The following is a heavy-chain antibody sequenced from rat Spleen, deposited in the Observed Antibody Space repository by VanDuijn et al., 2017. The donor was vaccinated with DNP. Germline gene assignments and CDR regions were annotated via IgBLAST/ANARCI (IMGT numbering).Heavy chain of an antibody. CDR1: GFTFSTYW. D-gene: IGHD1-7*01. Sequence: EVQLVESGGGLVQPGRSLKLSCVASGFTFSTYWMFWIRQAPGKGLEWVTSINADGGSTYYPDSVKGRFTISRDNAKSTLYLQMDSLRSEDTATYYCARHGYYFDYWGQGVMVTVSS. CDR2: INADGGST. J-gene: IGHJ2*01. CDR3: ARHGYYFDY. V-gene: IGHV5-58*01.